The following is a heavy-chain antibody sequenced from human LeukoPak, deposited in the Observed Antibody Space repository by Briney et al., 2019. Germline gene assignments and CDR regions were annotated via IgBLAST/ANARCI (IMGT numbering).Heavy chain of an antibody. CDR2: INANSGVT. J-gene: IGHJ4*02. CDR1: GYTFADYF. D-gene: IGHD1-26*01. V-gene: IGHV1-2*06. CDR3: ARDVSSTPNWEFDY. Sequence: ASVKVSCKTSGYTFADYFIHCVRQAPGQGLEWMGRINANSGVTEYQQKFQGRVTMTRDTSVSTAYVEVNWLISDDTAIYYCARDVSSTPNWEFDYWGQGTLATVSS.